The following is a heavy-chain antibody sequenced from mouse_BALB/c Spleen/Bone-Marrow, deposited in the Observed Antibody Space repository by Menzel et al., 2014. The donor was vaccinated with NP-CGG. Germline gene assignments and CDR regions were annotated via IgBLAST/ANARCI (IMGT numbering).Heavy chain of an antibody. CDR2: IWSDGST. CDR3: ARCYYGYAMDY. J-gene: IGHJ4*01. V-gene: IGHV2-6-1*01. CDR1: GFSLTSYG. Sequence: VQLQQSGPGLVAPSQSLSITCTISGFSLTSYGVHWVRQPPGKGXEWLVVIWSDGSTTYNSALKSRLSISKDNSKSQVFLKMNSLQTDDTAMYYCARCYYGYAMDYWGQGTSVTVSS. D-gene: IGHD1-1*01.